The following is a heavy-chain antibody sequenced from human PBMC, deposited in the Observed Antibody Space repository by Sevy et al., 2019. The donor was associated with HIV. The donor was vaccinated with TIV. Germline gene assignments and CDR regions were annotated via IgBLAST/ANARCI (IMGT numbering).Heavy chain of an antibody. CDR1: EFTFRNYA. Sequence: GGSLGLSCAASEFTFRNYAMNWVRQAPGRGLEWVSAISGGGGSTYYEDSVKGRFTISRDNSKNTLSLQMHSLRVEDTAVYYCAKDRAVLVGDAFDLWGQGTMVTVSS. CDR2: ISGGGGST. V-gene: IGHV3-23*01. J-gene: IGHJ3*01. D-gene: IGHD2-15*01. CDR3: AKDRAVLVGDAFDL.